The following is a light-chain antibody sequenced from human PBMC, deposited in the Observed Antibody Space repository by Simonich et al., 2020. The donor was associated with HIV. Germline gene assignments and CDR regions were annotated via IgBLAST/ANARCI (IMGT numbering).Light chain of an antibody. Sequence: QSALTQPVSVSGSPGQSITISCTGTSSDVGGYNYVSWYQQHPGKAPKLMIYDVSKRPSGVSNRFSGSKSGNTASLTISGLQAEDEADYYCSSYTSSIDVVFGGGTKLTVL. CDR3: SSYTSSIDVV. CDR1: SSDVGGYNY. J-gene: IGLJ2*01. V-gene: IGLV2-14*01. CDR2: DVS.